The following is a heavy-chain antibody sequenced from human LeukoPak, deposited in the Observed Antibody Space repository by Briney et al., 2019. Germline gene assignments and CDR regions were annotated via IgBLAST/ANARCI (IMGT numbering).Heavy chain of an antibody. Sequence: GGSLRLSCVGSGFRFSDYWMTWVRQAPGKGLEWVATLKFDGIENYHVGSVAGRFTISRDNPKNSLYLQMNGLSAEDTAVYCVRNRVVVPNGDWFDSWGRGTLVTVSS. CDR3: RNRVVVPNGDWFDS. CDR2: LKFDGIEN. J-gene: IGHJ5*01. D-gene: IGHD2-8*01. CDR1: GFRFSDYW. V-gene: IGHV3-7*01.